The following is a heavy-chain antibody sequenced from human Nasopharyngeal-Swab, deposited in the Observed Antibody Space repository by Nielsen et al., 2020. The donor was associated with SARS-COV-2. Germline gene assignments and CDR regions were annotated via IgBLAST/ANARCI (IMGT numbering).Heavy chain of an antibody. Sequence: GSLRLSCTVSGGSISSYYWSWIRQPPGKGLEWIGYIYYSGSTNYNPSLKSRVTISVDTSKNQFSLKLSSVTAADTAVYYCARALYGDYPEIDYWGQGTLVTVSS. CDR2: IYYSGST. CDR1: GGSISSYY. D-gene: IGHD4-17*01. CDR3: ARALYGDYPEIDY. V-gene: IGHV4-59*01. J-gene: IGHJ4*02.